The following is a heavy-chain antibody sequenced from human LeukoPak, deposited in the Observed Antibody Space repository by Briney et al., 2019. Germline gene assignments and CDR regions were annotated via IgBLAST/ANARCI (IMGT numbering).Heavy chain of an antibody. J-gene: IGHJ4*02. D-gene: IGHD6-13*01. Sequence: GGSLRLSCAASGFTFSSYGMHWVRQAPGKGLEWVSYISSSSSTIYYADSVKGRFTISRDNAKNSLYLQMNSLRAEDTAVYYCARVRSAAGLDYWGQGTLVTVSS. CDR2: ISSSSSTI. V-gene: IGHV3-48*04. CDR1: GFTFSSYG. CDR3: ARVRSAAGLDY.